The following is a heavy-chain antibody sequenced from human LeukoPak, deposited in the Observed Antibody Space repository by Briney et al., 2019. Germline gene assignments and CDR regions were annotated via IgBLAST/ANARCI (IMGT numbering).Heavy chain of an antibody. D-gene: IGHD3-3*01. Sequence: ASVKVSCKASGGTFSSSSISWVRQAPGQGLEWLGWISAYNGNTDYAQKLQGRVTTTTETSTSTAYMELRSLRSDDTAVYYCARDGKGRYDFRENDYWGQGTLVTVSS. CDR2: ISAYNGNT. CDR3: ARDGKGRYDFRENDY. V-gene: IGHV1-18*01. J-gene: IGHJ4*02. CDR1: GGTFSSSS.